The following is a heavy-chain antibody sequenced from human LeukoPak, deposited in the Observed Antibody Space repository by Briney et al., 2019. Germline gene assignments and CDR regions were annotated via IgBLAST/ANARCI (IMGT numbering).Heavy chain of an antibody. V-gene: IGHV3-21*01. Sequence: GGSLRLSCAAPGFTVSNKYMSWVRQAPGKGLEWVSSISSSSSYIYYADSVKGRFTISRDNAKNSLYLQMNSLRAEDTAVYYCARDGLLGGYNFPHYFDYWGQGTLVTVSS. CDR3: ARDGLLGGYNFPHYFDY. CDR2: ISSSSSYI. J-gene: IGHJ4*02. D-gene: IGHD5-24*01. CDR1: GFTVSNKY.